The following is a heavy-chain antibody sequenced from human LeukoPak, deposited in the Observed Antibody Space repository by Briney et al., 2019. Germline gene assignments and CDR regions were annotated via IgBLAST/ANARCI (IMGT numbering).Heavy chain of an antibody. Sequence: SVKVSCKASGGTFSSYAISWVRQAPGQGLEWMGGIIPIFGTANYAQKFQGRVTITTDESTSTAYMELSSLRSEDTAVYYCARAYDSKTNWNYFSTWGQGTLVTVSS. D-gene: IGHD1-7*01. CDR3: ARAYDSKTNWNYFST. J-gene: IGHJ5*02. CDR1: GGTFSSYA. CDR2: IIPIFGTA. V-gene: IGHV1-69*05.